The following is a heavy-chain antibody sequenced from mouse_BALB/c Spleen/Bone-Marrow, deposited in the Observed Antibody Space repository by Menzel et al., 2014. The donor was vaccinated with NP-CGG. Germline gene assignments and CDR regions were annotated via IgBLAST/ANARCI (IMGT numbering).Heavy chain of an antibody. Sequence: EVQLVESGPELVKPGASMKISCKASGYSFTGYTINWVKQSHGKNLEWIGLINPYNGGTSYNQKFKGKATLTVVKPSSTAYMELLSLTSEDSAVYYCARFGADGYPRFAYWGQGTLVTVSA. J-gene: IGHJ3*01. CDR2: INPYNGGT. D-gene: IGHD2-3*01. CDR3: ARFGADGYPRFAY. CDR1: GYSFTGYT. V-gene: IGHV1-18*01.